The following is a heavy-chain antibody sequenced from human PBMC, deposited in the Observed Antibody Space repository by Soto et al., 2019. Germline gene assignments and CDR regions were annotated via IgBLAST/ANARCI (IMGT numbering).Heavy chain of an antibody. CDR1: GYTLTELS. V-gene: IGHV1-24*01. D-gene: IGHD5-12*01. Sequence: QVQLVQSGAEVKKPGASVKVSCKVSGYTLTELSMHWVRQAPGKGLEWMGGFDPEDGETIYAQKFQGRVTMTEDTSIDTAYMELSSLRSEDTAVYYCATGPWLEMATITGLVYWGQGTLVTVSS. CDR2: FDPEDGET. J-gene: IGHJ4*02. CDR3: ATGPWLEMATITGLVY.